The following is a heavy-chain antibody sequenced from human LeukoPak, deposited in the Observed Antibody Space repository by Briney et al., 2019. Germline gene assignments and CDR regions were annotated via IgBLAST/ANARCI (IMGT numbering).Heavy chain of an antibody. CDR2: IYYSANT. Sequence: PSETLSLTCTVSGGSISSYYWGWIRQPPGKGLEWIGTIYYSANTYSNPSLKSRVTISIDTSKNQFSLKLSSVTAADTAVYYCARLYGSGSYSDYWGQGTLVTVSS. CDR1: GGSISSYY. J-gene: IGHJ4*02. CDR3: ARLYGSGSYSDY. D-gene: IGHD3-10*01. V-gene: IGHV4-39*07.